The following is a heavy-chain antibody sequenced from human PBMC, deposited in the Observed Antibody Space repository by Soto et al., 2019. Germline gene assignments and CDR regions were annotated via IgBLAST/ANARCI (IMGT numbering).Heavy chain of an antibody. J-gene: IGHJ4*02. Sequence: QVQLVQSGSEVKKPGSSVRVSCKTSGDTFSIYTISWVRQAPGQGLEWMGRVLPFLDITSYSHRFQGRVTITADRSTTTAYMELTSLRSEDTAVYYCARDRDNSNWPNFDSWGQGTLVTVSS. V-gene: IGHV1-69*02. CDR1: GDTFSIYT. D-gene: IGHD6-13*01. CDR2: VLPFLDIT. CDR3: ARDRDNSNWPNFDS.